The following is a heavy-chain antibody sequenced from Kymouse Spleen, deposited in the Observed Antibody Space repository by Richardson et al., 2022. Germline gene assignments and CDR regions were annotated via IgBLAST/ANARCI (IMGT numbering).Heavy chain of an antibody. V-gene: IGHV3-30*18. Sequence: QVQLVESGGGVVQPGRSLRLSCAASGFTFSSYGMHWVRQAPGKGLEWVAVISYDGSNKYYADSVKGRFTISRDNSKNTLYLQMNSLRAEDTAVYYCAKDKGIAAAASYYYYGMDVWGQGTTVTVSS. D-gene: IGHD6-13*01. CDR1: GFTFSSYG. CDR2: ISYDGSNK. CDR3: AKDKGIAAAASYYYYGMDV. J-gene: IGHJ6*02.